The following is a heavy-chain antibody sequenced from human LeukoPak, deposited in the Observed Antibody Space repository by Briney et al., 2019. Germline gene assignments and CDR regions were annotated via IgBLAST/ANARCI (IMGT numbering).Heavy chain of an antibody. J-gene: IGHJ4*02. CDR3: AKESGGYGGNHFDY. Sequence: GGSLRLSCAASGFTFSSYAMSWVRQAPGKGLEWVSTISGSGGSTYYADSVKGRFTISRDNSKNTLYLQMNSLRAEDTAVYYCAKESGGYGGNHFDYWAREPWSPSPQ. CDR2: ISGSGGST. CDR1: GFTFSSYA. V-gene: IGHV3-23*01. D-gene: IGHD4-23*01.